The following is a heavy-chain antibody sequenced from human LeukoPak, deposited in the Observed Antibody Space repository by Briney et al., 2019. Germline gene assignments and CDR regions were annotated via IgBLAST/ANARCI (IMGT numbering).Heavy chain of an antibody. CDR1: GFTFGNYP. Sequence: TGGSLRLLCTASGFTFGNYPMSWVRQAPGKGLEWVSALSGGGGNTFYADSVKGRFTISRDNSKNTLYLQMNSLRAEDTAVYYCAKGLIAAAGTWGQGTLVTVSS. CDR3: AKGLIAAAGT. V-gene: IGHV3-23*01. CDR2: LSGGGGNT. D-gene: IGHD6-13*01. J-gene: IGHJ4*02.